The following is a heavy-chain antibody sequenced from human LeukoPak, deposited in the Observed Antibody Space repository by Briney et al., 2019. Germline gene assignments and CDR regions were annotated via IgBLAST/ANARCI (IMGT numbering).Heavy chain of an antibody. Sequence: ASVKVSCKASGYTFTNYGISWVRQAPGQGLEWMGWISAYNGNTNYAQKLQGRVTMTTDTSTSTAYMELRSLRSDDTAVYYCARVHVMVRGVSPLDYWGQGTLVTVSS. V-gene: IGHV1-18*01. D-gene: IGHD3-10*01. J-gene: IGHJ4*02. CDR2: ISAYNGNT. CDR3: ARVHVMVRGVSPLDY. CDR1: GYTFTNYG.